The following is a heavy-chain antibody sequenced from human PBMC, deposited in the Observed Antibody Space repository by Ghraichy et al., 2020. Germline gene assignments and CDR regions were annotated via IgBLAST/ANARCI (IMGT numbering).Heavy chain of an antibody. D-gene: IGHD1-7*01. V-gene: IGHV4-59*01. CDR3: ARENWNYVSWFDP. Sequence: SETLSLTCTVSGGSISSYYWSWIRQPPGKGLEWIGYIYYSGSTNYNPSLKSRVTISVDMSKNQFSLKLSSVTAADTAVYYCARENWNYVSWFDPWGQGTLVTVSS. CDR2: IYYSGST. J-gene: IGHJ5*02. CDR1: GGSISSYY.